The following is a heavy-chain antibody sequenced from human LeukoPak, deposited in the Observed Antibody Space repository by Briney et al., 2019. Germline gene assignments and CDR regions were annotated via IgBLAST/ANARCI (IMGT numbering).Heavy chain of an antibody. CDR2: ISGDGGST. Sequence: PGGSLRPSCAASGFTFDDYAMHWVRQAPGKGLEWVSLISGDGGSTYYADSVKGRFTISRDNAKNTLYLQMNSLRAEDTAVYYCARDEDWSGYYGAFDIWGQGTMVTVSS. CDR3: ARDEDWSGYYGAFDI. CDR1: GFTFDDYA. V-gene: IGHV3-43*02. D-gene: IGHD3-3*01. J-gene: IGHJ3*02.